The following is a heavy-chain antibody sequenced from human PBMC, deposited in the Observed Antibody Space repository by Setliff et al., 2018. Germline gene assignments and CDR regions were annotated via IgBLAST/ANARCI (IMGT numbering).Heavy chain of an antibody. CDR3: ARNPDCLQYSFDL. Sequence: PSETLSLTCTVSDDSISSRLYYWSWIRQPAGKGLEWLGPIYTSWSTNYNPSLKGRATLSIDASKRQFSLKLTSVTAADTAVYYCARNPDCLQYSFDLWGRGTLVTVSS. CDR1: DDSISSRLYY. CDR2: IYTSWST. V-gene: IGHV4-61*02. D-gene: IGHD2-21*01. J-gene: IGHJ2*01.